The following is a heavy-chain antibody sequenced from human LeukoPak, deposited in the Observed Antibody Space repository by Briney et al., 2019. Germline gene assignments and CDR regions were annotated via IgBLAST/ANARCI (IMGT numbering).Heavy chain of an antibody. CDR3: APEGDGYILFDY. D-gene: IGHD5-24*01. J-gene: IGHJ4*02. CDR1: GFTFSSYG. CDR2: ISHDGSNK. V-gene: IGHV3-30*03. Sequence: PGRSLRLSCAAPGFTFSSYGMHWVRQAPGKGLEWVAVISHDGSNKYYADSVKGRFTISRDNSKNTLYLQMNSLRDEDTAVYYCAPEGDGYILFDYWGQGTLVTVSS.